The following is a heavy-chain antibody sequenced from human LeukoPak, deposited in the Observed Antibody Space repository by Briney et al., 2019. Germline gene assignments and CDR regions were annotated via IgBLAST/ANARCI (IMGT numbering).Heavy chain of an antibody. CDR3: ARGATYYDSSGYDPLGY. CDR2: IYSGGST. Sequence: GGPLRLSCAASGFTVSSNYMSWVRQAPGKGLEWVSVIYSGGSTYYADSVKGRFTISRHNSKNTLYLQMNSLRAEDTAVYYCARGATYYDSSGYDPLGYWGQGTLVTVSS. CDR1: GFTVSSNY. J-gene: IGHJ4*02. V-gene: IGHV3-53*04. D-gene: IGHD3-22*01.